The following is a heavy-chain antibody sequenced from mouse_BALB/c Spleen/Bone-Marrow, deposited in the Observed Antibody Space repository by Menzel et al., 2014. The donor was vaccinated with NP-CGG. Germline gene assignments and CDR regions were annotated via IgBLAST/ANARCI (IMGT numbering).Heavy chain of an antibody. CDR3: ASTITTVVAEDAMDY. V-gene: IGHV5-9-4*01. Sequence: EVQRVESGGGLVKPGGSLKLSCAASGFTFSSYAMSWVRQSPEKRLEWVAEISSGGTYTYYPDTVTGRFTISRDNAKNTLYLQMSSLKSEDTAMYYCASTITTVVAEDAMDYWGQGTSVTVSS. CDR1: GFTFSSYA. D-gene: IGHD1-1*01. J-gene: IGHJ4*01. CDR2: ISSGGTYT.